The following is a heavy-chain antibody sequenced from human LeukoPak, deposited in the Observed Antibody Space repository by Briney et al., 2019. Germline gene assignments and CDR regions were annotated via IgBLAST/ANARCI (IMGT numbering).Heavy chain of an antibody. CDR1: GGSISSYY. CDR3: ARILTGLFDY. Sequence: SETLSLTCTVSGGSISSYYWSWIRQPPGKGLEWIGYIYYSGSTNYNPSLKSRVTISVDTSKNQFSLKLSSVTAADTAVYYCARILTGLFDYWGQGILVTISS. D-gene: IGHD3-9*01. CDR2: IYYSGST. J-gene: IGHJ4*02. V-gene: IGHV4-59*01.